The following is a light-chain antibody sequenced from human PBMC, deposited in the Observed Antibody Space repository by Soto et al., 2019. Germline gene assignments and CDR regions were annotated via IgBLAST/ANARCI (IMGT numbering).Light chain of an antibody. CDR2: EVT. Sequence: QSVLTQPASVSGSPGQSITISCTGTSSDVGAYNFVSWYQHHPGRAHKLIIYEVTIRPSGVSNRFSGSKSGNTASLTISGLQAEDEADYYCSSYTTSAPYVFGSGTKVTVL. CDR3: SSYTTSAPYV. J-gene: IGLJ1*01. CDR1: SSDVGAYNF. V-gene: IGLV2-14*01.